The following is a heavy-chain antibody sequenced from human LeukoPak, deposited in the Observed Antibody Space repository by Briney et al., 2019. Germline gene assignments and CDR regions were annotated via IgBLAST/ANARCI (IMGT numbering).Heavy chain of an antibody. V-gene: IGHV3-48*03. J-gene: IGHJ3*02. Sequence: GGSLRLSCAAYGLTFSSSEMNWVRQAPGKGLEWISYISSRGGTIYHADSVKGRFTVSRDNAKDSLYLQMNSLRAEDTAVYYCATQGRSAISGIWGQGTMVTVSS. D-gene: IGHD3-3*01. CDR2: ISSRGGTI. CDR3: ATQGRSAISGI. CDR1: GLTFSSSE.